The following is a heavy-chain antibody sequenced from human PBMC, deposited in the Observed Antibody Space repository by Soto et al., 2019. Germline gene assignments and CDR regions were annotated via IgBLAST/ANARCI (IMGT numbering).Heavy chain of an antibody. CDR1: GTSVRHFY. CDR2: IYSTGTT. Sequence: PSETLSLTCKVSGTSVRHFYWSWIRQSAGKGLEWIGRIYSTGTTNFNPSLKSRLTMPMDMSKNQVSLNLTSVTAADTAVYYCVRDRADFSSTYYHYFSVWGRGTLVTVSS. D-gene: IGHD6-13*01. V-gene: IGHV4-4*07. J-gene: IGHJ2*01. CDR3: VRDRADFSSTYYHYFSV.